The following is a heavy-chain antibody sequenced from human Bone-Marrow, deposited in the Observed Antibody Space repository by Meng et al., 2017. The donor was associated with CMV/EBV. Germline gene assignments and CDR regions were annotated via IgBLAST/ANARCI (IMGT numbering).Heavy chain of an antibody. Sequence: GESLKISCAASGFTVSSNYMSWVRQAPGKGLEWVANIKQDGSEKYYVDSVKGRFTISRDNAKNSLYLQMNNLRAEDTAVYYCAREGGGNLDYWGQGTLVTVSS. CDR2: IKQDGSEK. V-gene: IGHV3-7*01. J-gene: IGHJ4*02. D-gene: IGHD3-16*01. CDR3: AREGGGNLDY. CDR1: GFTVSSNY.